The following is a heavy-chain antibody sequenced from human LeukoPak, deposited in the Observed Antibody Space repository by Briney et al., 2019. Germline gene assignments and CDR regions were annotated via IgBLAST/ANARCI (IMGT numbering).Heavy chain of an antibody. D-gene: IGHD2-2*01. CDR1: GGSFSGYY. CDR3: ARHPPQPKGYCSSTSCPRRSRYFDY. CDR2: INHSGST. V-gene: IGHV4-34*01. Sequence: SETLSLTCAVYGGSFSGYYWSWIRQPPGKGLEWIGEINHSGSTNYNPSLKSRVTISVDTSKNQFSLKLSSVTAADTAVYYCARHPPQPKGYCSSTSCPRRSRYFDYWGQGTLVTVSS. J-gene: IGHJ4*02.